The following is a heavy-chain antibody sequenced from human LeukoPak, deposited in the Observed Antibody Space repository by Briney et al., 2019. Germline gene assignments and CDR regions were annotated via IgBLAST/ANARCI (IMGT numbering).Heavy chain of an antibody. CDR2: ISSNGGST. V-gene: IGHV3-64*01. CDR1: GFTFSSYA. CDR3: AKAANWGLEWTYYFDY. J-gene: IGHJ4*02. D-gene: IGHD7-27*01. Sequence: PGGSLRLSCGASGFTFSSYAMPWVRQAPGKGLEYVSSISSNGGSTYYANSVKGRFTISRDNSKNTLYLQMNSLRAEDTAVYYCAKAANWGLEWTYYFDYWGQGTLVTVSS.